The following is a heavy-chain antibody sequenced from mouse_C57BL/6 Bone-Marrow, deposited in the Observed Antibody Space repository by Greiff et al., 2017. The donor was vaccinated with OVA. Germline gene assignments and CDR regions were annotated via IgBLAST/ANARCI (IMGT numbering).Heavy chain of an antibody. J-gene: IGHJ3*01. D-gene: IGHD1-1*01. CDR3: ARGAYYYGSSPPWFAY. CDR1: GYTFTSSG. Sequence: VQLQQSGAELARPGASVKLSCKASGYTFTSSGISWVKQRTGQGLEWIGEIYPRSGNTYYNEKFKGKATLTADKSSSTAYMELRSLTSEDSAVYFCARGAYYYGSSPPWFAYWGQGTLVTVSA. CDR2: IYPRSGNT. V-gene: IGHV1-81*01.